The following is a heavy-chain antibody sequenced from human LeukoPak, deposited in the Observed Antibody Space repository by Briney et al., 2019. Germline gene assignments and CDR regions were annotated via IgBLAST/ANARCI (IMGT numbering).Heavy chain of an antibody. CDR1: GFTFKNYW. V-gene: IGHV3-7*01. D-gene: IGHD3-3*01. CDR2: IKQDGSEK. CDR3: ARENQYYDFWSGSLYYFDY. Sequence: GGSLRLSCVGSGFTFKNYWMNWVRQAPGKGLEWVANIKQDGSEKYYVDSVKGRFTISRDNAKNSLYLQMNSLRAEDTAVYYCARENQYYDFWSGSLYYFDYWGQGTLVTVSS. J-gene: IGHJ4*02.